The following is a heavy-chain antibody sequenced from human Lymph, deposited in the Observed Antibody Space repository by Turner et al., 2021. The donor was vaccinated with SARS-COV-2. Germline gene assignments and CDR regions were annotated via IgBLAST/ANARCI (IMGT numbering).Heavy chain of an antibody. V-gene: IGHV3-30-3*01. CDR2: ISYDGSNK. J-gene: IGHJ6*02. CDR3: ARDFGGGMDV. CDR1: GFTFSSYA. D-gene: IGHD3-16*01. Sequence: QVQLVESGGGVVQPGRSLRLSCAASGFTFSSYAMHWVRQAPGKGLEWVARISYDGSNKYYAASVKGRFTISRDNSKKTLYLQMNSLRAEDTAVYYCARDFGGGMDVWGQGTTVTVSS.